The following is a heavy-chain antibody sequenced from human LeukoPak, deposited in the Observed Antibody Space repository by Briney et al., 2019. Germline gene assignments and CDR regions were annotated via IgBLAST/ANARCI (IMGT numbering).Heavy chain of an antibody. V-gene: IGHV3-23*01. Sequence: PGGSLSLSCAVSGFTFSNYAMAWVRQAPGKGLEWVSAISGNGGRTYSADSVQGRFTISRDNSKNTVYLQMDNLRAEDSAMYYCAKAHSISWPYAFDSWGQGTLVTVSS. J-gene: IGHJ4*02. CDR2: ISGNGGRT. D-gene: IGHD6-13*01. CDR1: GFTFSNYA. CDR3: AKAHSISWPYAFDS.